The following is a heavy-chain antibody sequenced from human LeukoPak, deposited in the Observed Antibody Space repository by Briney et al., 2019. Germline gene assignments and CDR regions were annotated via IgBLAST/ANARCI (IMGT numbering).Heavy chain of an antibody. Sequence: SQTLSLTCAISGDSVSRNNIAWNWIRQFPSRGLEWLGRTYYKSNWYNEYAVSVGSRITINPDTSKNQFSLQLNSVTPEDTAVYYCARGRDVVVVPAADFDYWGQGILVTVSS. CDR3: ARGRDVVVVPAADFDY. J-gene: IGHJ4*02. CDR1: GDSVSRNNIA. D-gene: IGHD2-2*01. V-gene: IGHV6-1*01. CDR2: TYYKSNWYN.